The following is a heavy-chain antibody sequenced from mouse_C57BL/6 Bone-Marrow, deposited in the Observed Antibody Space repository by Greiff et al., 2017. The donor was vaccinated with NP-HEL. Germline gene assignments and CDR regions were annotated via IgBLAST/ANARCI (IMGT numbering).Heavy chain of an antibody. CDR1: GFSLTSYG. CDR3: ARHAYGSSLYWYFDV. D-gene: IGHD1-1*01. V-gene: IGHV2-6-1*01. CDR2: IWSDGST. J-gene: IGHJ1*03. Sequence: VKVVESGPGLVAPSQSLSITCTVSGFSLTSYGVHWVRQPPGKGLEWLVVIWSDGSTTYNSALKSRLSISKDNSKSQVFLKMNSLQTDDTAMYYCARHAYGSSLYWYFDVWGTGTTVTVSS.